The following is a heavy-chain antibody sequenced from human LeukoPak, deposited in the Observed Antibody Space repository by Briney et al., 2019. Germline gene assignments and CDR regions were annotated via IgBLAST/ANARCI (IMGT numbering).Heavy chain of an antibody. V-gene: IGHV1-24*01. CDR2: FDPEDGGT. CDR1: GYTLTELS. Sequence: GASVKVSCKVSGYTLTELSMHWVRQAPGKGLEWMGGFDPEDGGTVYAQKFQGRVTMTEDTSTDTAYMELSSLRSEDTAVYYCATGPLVGAQYYFDYWGQGTLVTVSS. CDR3: ATGPLVGAQYYFDY. J-gene: IGHJ4*02. D-gene: IGHD1-26*01.